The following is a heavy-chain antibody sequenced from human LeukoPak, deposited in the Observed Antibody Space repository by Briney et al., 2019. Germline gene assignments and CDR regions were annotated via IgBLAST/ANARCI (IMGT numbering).Heavy chain of an antibody. V-gene: IGHV4-39*07. CDR3: ARDHISYRAYDSSGYWPFDI. Sequence: PSETLSLTCTVSGGSISSSSYYWGWIRQPPGKGLEWIGSIYYSGSTNYNPSLKSRVTISVDTSKNQFSLKLSSVTAADTAVYYCARDHISYRAYDSSGYWPFDIWGQGTMVTVSS. CDR1: GGSISSSSYY. D-gene: IGHD3-22*01. J-gene: IGHJ3*02. CDR2: IYYSGST.